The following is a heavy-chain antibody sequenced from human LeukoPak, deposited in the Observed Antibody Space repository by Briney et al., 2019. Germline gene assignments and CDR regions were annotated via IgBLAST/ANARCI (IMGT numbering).Heavy chain of an antibody. CDR2: INPNSGGT. CDR1: GYTXTGYY. J-gene: IGHJ4*02. V-gene: IGHV1-2*02. CDR3: ARDLPGFTIYDYVWGSYRPFDY. D-gene: IGHD3-16*02. Sequence: ASVKVSCKASGYTXTGYYMHGVRQAPGQGLEWMGWINPNSGGTNYAQKFQGRVTMTRDTSMTTAHMELSRLRSDDTAVYYCARDLPGFTIYDYVWGSYRPFDYWGQGTLVTVSS.